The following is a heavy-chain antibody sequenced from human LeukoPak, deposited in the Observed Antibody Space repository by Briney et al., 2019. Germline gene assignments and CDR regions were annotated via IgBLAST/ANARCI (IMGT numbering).Heavy chain of an antibody. CDR3: AREVGAQLADAFDT. J-gene: IGHJ3*02. CDR2: ISAYNGNT. Sequence: ASVKVSCKASGYTFTSYGISWVRQAPGQGLEWMGWISAYNGNTNYAQKLQGRVTMTTDTSTSTAYMELRSLRSDDTAVYYCAREVGAQLADAFDTWGQGTMVTVSS. V-gene: IGHV1-18*01. CDR1: GYTFTSYG. D-gene: IGHD1-26*01.